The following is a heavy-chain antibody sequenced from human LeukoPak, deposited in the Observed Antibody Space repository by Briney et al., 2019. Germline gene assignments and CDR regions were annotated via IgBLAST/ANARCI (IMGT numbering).Heavy chain of an antibody. V-gene: IGHV3-23*01. J-gene: IGHJ4*02. Sequence: GGSLRLSCAASGFTFSSYSMSWVRQAPGKGLEWVSAISGSGGSTYYADSVKGRFTISRDNSKNTLYLQMNSLRAEDTAVYYCAKDIPSYCGGDCYNSFDYWGQGTLVTVSS. CDR2: ISGSGGST. CDR1: GFTFSSYS. CDR3: AKDIPSYCGGDCYNSFDY. D-gene: IGHD2-21*02.